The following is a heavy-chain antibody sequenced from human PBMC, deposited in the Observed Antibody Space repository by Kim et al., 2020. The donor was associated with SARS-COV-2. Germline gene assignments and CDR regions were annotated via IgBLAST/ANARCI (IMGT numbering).Heavy chain of an antibody. CDR1: GYTFSDYH. CDR2: INPNNGDT. CDR3: AKVARGHSYGYWFDP. J-gene: IGHJ5*02. Sequence: ASVKVSCKASGYTFSDYHIHWVRQAPGQGLEWMGSINPNNGDTSYAQNLQGRVTLTSDASISTAYMELSRLRSDDTAVYYCAKVARGHSYGYWFDPWGQGTLITVSS. D-gene: IGHD5-18*01. V-gene: IGHV1-2*02.